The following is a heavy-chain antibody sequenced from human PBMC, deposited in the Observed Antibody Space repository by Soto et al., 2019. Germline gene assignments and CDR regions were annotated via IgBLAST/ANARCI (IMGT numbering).Heavy chain of an antibody. CDR3: ARGADIMATTGDAFDI. CDR2: MYHNGNT. D-gene: IGHD5-12*01. Sequence: SETLSLTGAVSGHSISSGYYWGWIRQPPGKGLEWIGNMYHNGNTYYNPSLKSRVTISLRTSKNQFSLKLSSVTAADTAVYYCARGADIMATTGDAFDIWGQGTMVTVSS. J-gene: IGHJ3*02. V-gene: IGHV4-38-2*01. CDR1: GHSISSGYY.